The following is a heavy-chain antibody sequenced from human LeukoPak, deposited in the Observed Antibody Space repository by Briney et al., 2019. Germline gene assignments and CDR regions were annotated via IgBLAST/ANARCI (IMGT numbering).Heavy chain of an antibody. D-gene: IGHD3-22*01. J-gene: IGHJ4*02. CDR2: ISGSGGST. Sequence: GTLRLSCAASGFTFSSYGMSWVRQAPGKGLEWVSAISGSGGSTYYADSVKGRFTISRDNSKNSLYLQMNSLRAEDTAVYYCARDADSSGYYSPSGFDYWGQGTLVTVSS. CDR3: ARDADSSGYYSPSGFDY. V-gene: IGHV3-23*01. CDR1: GFTFSSYG.